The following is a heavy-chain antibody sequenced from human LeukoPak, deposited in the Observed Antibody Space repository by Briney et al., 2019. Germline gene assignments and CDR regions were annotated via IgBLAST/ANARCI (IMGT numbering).Heavy chain of an antibody. CDR2: ISSSGDSA. V-gene: IGHV3-64D*06. D-gene: IGHD1-26*01. Sequence: GGSLRLSCSASGXTFSRYAMHWVRQAPGKGLEYVSGISSSGDSAYYADSVKGRITISRDNSRNTLYLQMSSLRAEDTAVYYCVKLGTLGGTYGPFDYWGQGTLVTVSS. J-gene: IGHJ4*02. CDR1: GXTFSRYA. CDR3: VKLGTLGGTYGPFDY.